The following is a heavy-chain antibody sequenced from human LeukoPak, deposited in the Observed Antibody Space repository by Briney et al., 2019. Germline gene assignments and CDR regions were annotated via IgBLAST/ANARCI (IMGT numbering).Heavy chain of an antibody. Sequence: GEALKISFKDAGYGFTNYWIGWGRRRPGKGLGGRGIIYPGDSDTRYSPSFQGQVTISAVKSISTAYLQWSSLKASDTAMYYCARPVASLHDAFDIWGQGTMVTVSS. CDR1: GYGFTNYW. CDR3: ARPVASLHDAFDI. J-gene: IGHJ3*02. V-gene: IGHV5-51*01. CDR2: IYPGDSDT.